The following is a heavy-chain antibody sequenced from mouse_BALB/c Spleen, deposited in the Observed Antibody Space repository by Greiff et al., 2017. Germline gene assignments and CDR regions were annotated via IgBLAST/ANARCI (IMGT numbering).Heavy chain of an antibody. CDR1: GFAFSSYD. Sequence: EVQGVESGGGLVKPGGSLKLSCPASGFAFSSYDMSWVRQTPEKRLEWVAYISSGGGSTYYPDTVKGRFTISRDNTKKTLYLQMSSLRSEDTALYYCARHYRYDWYFDVWGAGTTVTVSS. D-gene: IGHD2-14*01. CDR2: ISSGGGST. CDR3: ARHYRYDWYFDV. V-gene: IGHV5-12-1*01. J-gene: IGHJ1*01.